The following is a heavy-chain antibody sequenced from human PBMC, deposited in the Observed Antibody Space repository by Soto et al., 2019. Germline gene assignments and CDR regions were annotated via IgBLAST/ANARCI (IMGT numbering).Heavy chain of an antibody. CDR3: HIVVVTANNWFDP. V-gene: IGHV1-69*01. CDR2: IIPIFGTA. CDR1: GGTFSSYA. Sequence: QVQLVQSGAEVKKPGSSVKVSCKASGGTFSSYAISWVRQAPGQGLEWMGGIIPIFGTANYAQKFQGRVTVTADESTGTAFMELSSLRSEDTAVYYCHIVVVTANNWFDPCGQGALVTVSS. D-gene: IGHD2-21*02. J-gene: IGHJ5*02.